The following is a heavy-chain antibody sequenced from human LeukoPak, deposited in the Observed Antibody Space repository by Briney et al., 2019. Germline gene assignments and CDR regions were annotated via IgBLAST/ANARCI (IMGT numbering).Heavy chain of an antibody. D-gene: IGHD1-26*01. CDR2: ISTSGGST. CDR1: GFTVNSNY. J-gene: IGHJ4*02. V-gene: IGHV3-23*01. CDR3: AKVVGPTPYFFDY. Sequence: GGSLRLSCAASGFTVNSNYMSWVRQAPGKGLEWVSDISTSGGSTYYADSVKGRFTISRDNSKNTLYLQMNSLRAEDTAVYYCAKVVGPTPYFFDYWGQGTLVTVSS.